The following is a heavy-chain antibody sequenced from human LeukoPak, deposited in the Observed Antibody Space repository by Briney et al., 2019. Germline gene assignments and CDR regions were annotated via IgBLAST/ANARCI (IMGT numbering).Heavy chain of an antibody. CDR1: GGSISSYY. CDR2: IYYSGST. CDR3: ARGWSDNWNDGSLYDY. D-gene: IGHD1-20*01. J-gene: IGHJ4*02. V-gene: IGHV4-59*01. Sequence: SATLYLTCTVSGGSISSYYWDWIRQPPGKGLEGIGYIYYSGSTNYNPSLKSRVTISVDTSKNQFSLKLSSVTAADTAVYYCARGWSDNWNDGSLYDYWGQGTLVTVSS.